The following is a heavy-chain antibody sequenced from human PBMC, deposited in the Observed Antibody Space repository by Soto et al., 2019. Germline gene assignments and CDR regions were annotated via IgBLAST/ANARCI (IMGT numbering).Heavy chain of an antibody. V-gene: IGHV3-73*01. D-gene: IGHD2-15*01. CDR3: TRLPLALECSGGSCYPNPGY. CDR2: ISSKANSYAT. Sequence: GGSLRLSCAASGFTFSSYSMNWVRQAPGKGLEWVSSISSKANSYATAYAASVKGRFTISRDDSKNTAYLQMNSLKTEDTAVYYCTRLPLALECSGGSCYPNPGYWGQGTLVTVSS. CDR1: GFTFSSYS. J-gene: IGHJ4*02.